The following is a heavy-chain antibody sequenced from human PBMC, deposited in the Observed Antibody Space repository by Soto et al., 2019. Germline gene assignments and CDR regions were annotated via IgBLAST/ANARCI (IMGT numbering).Heavy chain of an antibody. D-gene: IGHD3-22*01. Sequence: QVQLVESGGGVVQPGRSLRLSCAASGFVFNYFGMHWVRQAPGKGPEWVAVVWYDGSIRNYADSVKGRFVISRDNSKNTLFLQMNSLRAEDTAVYYCAKASSDSSTHYFEAFDIWGQGTMVTVSS. CDR3: AKASSDSSTHYFEAFDI. V-gene: IGHV3-33*06. J-gene: IGHJ3*02. CDR1: GFVFNYFG. CDR2: VWYDGSIR.